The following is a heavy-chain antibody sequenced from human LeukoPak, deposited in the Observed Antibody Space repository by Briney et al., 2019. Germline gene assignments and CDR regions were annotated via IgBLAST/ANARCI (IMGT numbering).Heavy chain of an antibody. CDR1: GYIFNDYY. V-gene: IGHV3-11*01. J-gene: IGHJ4*02. D-gene: IGHD4-17*01. Sequence: GGSLRLSCTASGYIFNDYYMSWIRQTPGKGLKWLSYISRTGNTIYYRDSVKGRFTISRDNANNQLHLQMDNLRAEDTAVYFCARDLGSSTVTTAFDYWGQGTLVTVSS. CDR3: ARDLGSSTVTTAFDY. CDR2: ISRTGNTI.